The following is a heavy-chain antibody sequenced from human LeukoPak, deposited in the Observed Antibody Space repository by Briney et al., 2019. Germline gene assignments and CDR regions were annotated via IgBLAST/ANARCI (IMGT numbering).Heavy chain of an antibody. J-gene: IGHJ4*02. Sequence: SETLSLTCTVTGDSISSYYWSWIRQPPGKGLEWIGYIYYSGSTNYNPSLKSRVTISVDTSKNQFSLRLSPVTAADTAVYYCARQRTVAAAAIWGQGTLVTVSS. V-gene: IGHV4-59*08. CDR2: IYYSGST. D-gene: IGHD6-13*01. CDR3: ARQRTVAAAAI. CDR1: GDSISSYY.